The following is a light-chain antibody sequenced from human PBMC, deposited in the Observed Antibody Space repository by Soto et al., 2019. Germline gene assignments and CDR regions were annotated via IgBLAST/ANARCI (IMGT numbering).Light chain of an antibody. Sequence: DIQMTQSPSSLSASVGDRVIITCRASQDISNYLAWYQQKPGKVPKLLIYAASTLQSGVPSRFSGSGSGTDFTLTISSLQPEDVADYYCQKYNSAPWTFSQGTKVDIK. J-gene: IGKJ1*01. V-gene: IGKV1-27*01. CDR1: QDISNY. CDR3: QKYNSAPWT. CDR2: AAS.